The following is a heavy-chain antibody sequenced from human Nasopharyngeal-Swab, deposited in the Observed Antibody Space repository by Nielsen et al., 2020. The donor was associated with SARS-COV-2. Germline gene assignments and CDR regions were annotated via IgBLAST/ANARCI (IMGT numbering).Heavy chain of an antibody. CDR2: ISYDGSNK. J-gene: IGHJ6*02. Sequence: GGSLRLSCAASGFTFSSYSMNWVRQAPGKGLEWVAVISYDGSNKYYADSVKGRFTISRDNSKNTLYLQMNSLRAEDTAVYYCAKELLHYYGSGSQIRGYYYYYGMDVWGQGTTVTVSS. V-gene: IGHV3-30*18. D-gene: IGHD3-10*01. CDR1: GFTFSSYS. CDR3: AKELLHYYGSGSQIRGYYYYYGMDV.